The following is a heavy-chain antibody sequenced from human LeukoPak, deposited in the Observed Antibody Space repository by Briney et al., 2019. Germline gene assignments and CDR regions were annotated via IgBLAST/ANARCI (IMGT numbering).Heavy chain of an antibody. V-gene: IGHV4-31*03. D-gene: IGHD3-16*01. CDR3: ARDKDGALLTP. CDR2: IYYSGST. Sequence: SETLSLTCTVSGGSISSGGYYWSWIRQHPGKGLEWIGYIYYSGSTYYNPSLKSRVTISVDTSKNQFSLKLSSVTAADTAIYYCARDKDGALLTPWGQGTLVTVSS. J-gene: IGHJ5*02. CDR1: GGSISSGGYY.